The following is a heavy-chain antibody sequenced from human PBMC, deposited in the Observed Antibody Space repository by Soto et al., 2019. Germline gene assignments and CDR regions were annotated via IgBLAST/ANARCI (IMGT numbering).Heavy chain of an antibody. Sequence: GASVKVSCKASGYTFTSYGISWVRQAPGQGLEWMGWISAYNGNTNYAQKLQGRVTMTTDTSTSTAYMELRSLRSDDTAVYYCARDYWAGLYYYDSSGPEWFDPWGQGTLVTVSS. V-gene: IGHV1-18*01. CDR1: GYTFTSYG. CDR3: ARDYWAGLYYYDSSGPEWFDP. D-gene: IGHD3-22*01. CDR2: ISAYNGNT. J-gene: IGHJ5*02.